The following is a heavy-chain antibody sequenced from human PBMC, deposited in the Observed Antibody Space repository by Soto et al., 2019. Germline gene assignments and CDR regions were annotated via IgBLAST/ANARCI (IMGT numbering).Heavy chain of an antibody. J-gene: IGHJ6*02. CDR3: ASSATTADYYYGMDV. V-gene: IGHV1-18*01. Sequence: VASVKVSCKPSGYTFTNYGITWVRQAPGQGLEWMGWISAYDGYTIYAQKFQGRVTITRDTSAGTAYMELSSLRSEDTAVYYCASSATTADYYYGMDVWGQGTTVTVSS. D-gene: IGHD1-26*01. CDR1: GYTFTNYG. CDR2: ISAYDGYT.